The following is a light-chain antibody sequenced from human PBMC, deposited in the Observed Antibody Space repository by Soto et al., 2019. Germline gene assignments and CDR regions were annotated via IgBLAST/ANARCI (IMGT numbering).Light chain of an antibody. CDR3: QQFSSTPSWT. CDR1: QSVSRSD. Sequence: EIVLTQCPGTLSLSPGERATLSCRASQSVSRSDLAWYQQKPGQAPRLLIYGASSRATGIPDRFSGSGSGTDFTLTISRMEPEDFAVYYCQQFSSTPSWTFGQATKVDIK. V-gene: IGKV3-20*01. CDR2: GAS. J-gene: IGKJ1*01.